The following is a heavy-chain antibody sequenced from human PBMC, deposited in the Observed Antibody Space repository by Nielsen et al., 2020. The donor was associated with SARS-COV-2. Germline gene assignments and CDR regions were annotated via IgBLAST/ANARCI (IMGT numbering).Heavy chain of an antibody. CDR1: RFTFSHAW. CDR3: TTGGITMVRGVMQY. V-gene: IGHV3-15*01. D-gene: IGHD3-10*01. Sequence: GESLKISCVVSRFTFSHAWMSWVRQAPGKGLEWVGRIKSKTHGGTTDYAAPVKGRFTISRDDTKNTLYLQMNSLKTEDTAVYYCTTGGITMVRGVMQYWGQGTLVTVSS. J-gene: IGHJ1*01. CDR2: IKSKTHGGTT.